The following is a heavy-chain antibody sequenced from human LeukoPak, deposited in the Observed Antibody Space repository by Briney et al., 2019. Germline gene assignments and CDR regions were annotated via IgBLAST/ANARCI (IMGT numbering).Heavy chain of an antibody. CDR1: GGSFSGYY. Sequence: SETLSLTCAVYGGSFSGYYWSWIRQPPGKGLEWIGEINHSGRTNYNPSLKSRATISVDTSKNQFSLRLSSVTAADTAVYYCARVDYGDYSKDFDYWGQGTLVTVAS. D-gene: IGHD4-17*01. V-gene: IGHV4-34*01. CDR3: ARVDYGDYSKDFDY. CDR2: INHSGRT. J-gene: IGHJ4*02.